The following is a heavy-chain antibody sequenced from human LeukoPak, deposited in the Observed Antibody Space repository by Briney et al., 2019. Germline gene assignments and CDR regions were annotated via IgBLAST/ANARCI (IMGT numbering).Heavy chain of an antibody. CDR1: GGSISSYY. D-gene: IGHD3-9*01. Sequence: SETLSLACTVSGGSISSYYWSWIRQPPGKGLEWIGYIYYSGSTNYNPSLKSRVTISVDTSKNQFSLKLSSMTAADTAVYYCARHVLRYFDWLPNIHYYYGMDVWGQGTTVTVSS. J-gene: IGHJ6*02. V-gene: IGHV4-59*08. CDR3: ARHVLRYFDWLPNIHYYYGMDV. CDR2: IYYSGST.